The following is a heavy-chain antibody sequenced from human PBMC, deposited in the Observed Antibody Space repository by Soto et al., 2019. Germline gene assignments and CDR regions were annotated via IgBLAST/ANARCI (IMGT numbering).Heavy chain of an antibody. D-gene: IGHD2-15*01. CDR3: ARAGYCSGGSCYSGLEAFDI. CDR1: GYTFTSYC. J-gene: IGHJ3*02. V-gene: IGHV1-18*01. CDR2: ISAYNGNT. Sequence: ASVKVSCKASGYTFTSYCISWVRQAPGQGLEWMGWISAYNGNTNYAQKLQGRVTMTTDTSTSTAYMELRSLRSDDTAVYYCARAGYCSGGSCYSGLEAFDIWGQGTMVTVSS.